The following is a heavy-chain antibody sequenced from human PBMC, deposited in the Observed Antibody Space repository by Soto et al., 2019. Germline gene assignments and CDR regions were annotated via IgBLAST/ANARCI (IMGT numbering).Heavy chain of an antibody. Sequence: GGSLRLSCAASGFTFSSYGMHWVRQAPGKGLEWVAVIWYDGSDKYYADSVKGRFTISRDNSKNTLYLQMNSLRAEDTAVYYCARESEDLTSNFDYWGQGTLVTVSS. V-gene: IGHV3-33*08. CDR3: ARESEDLTSNFDY. J-gene: IGHJ4*02. CDR1: GFTFSSYG. CDR2: IWYDGSDK.